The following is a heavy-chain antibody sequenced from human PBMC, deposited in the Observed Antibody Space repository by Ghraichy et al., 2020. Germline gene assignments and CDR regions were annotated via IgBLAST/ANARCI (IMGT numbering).Heavy chain of an antibody. Sequence: GGSLRLSCTASGFTFGDYAMSWVRQAPGKGLEWVGFIRSKAYGGTTEYAASVKGRFTISRDDSKSIAYLQMNSLKTEDTAVYYCTRGLGSGSYYYYGMDVWGQGTTVTVSS. CDR3: TRGLGSGSYYYYGMDV. CDR1: GFTFGDYA. V-gene: IGHV3-49*04. J-gene: IGHJ6*02. CDR2: IRSKAYGGTT. D-gene: IGHD1-26*01.